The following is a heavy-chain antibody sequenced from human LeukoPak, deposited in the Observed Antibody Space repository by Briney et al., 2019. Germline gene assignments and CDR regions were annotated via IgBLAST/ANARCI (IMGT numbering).Heavy chain of an antibody. CDR3: ARDLDRYCSSTSCYGDY. CDR1: GYTFTSYG. CDR2: ISAYNGNT. D-gene: IGHD2-2*01. J-gene: IGHJ4*02. V-gene: IGHV1-18*04. Sequence: ASVKVSCKASGYTFTSYGISWVRQAPGQGLEWMGWISAYNGNTNYAQKLQGRVTMTTDTSTSTAYMELRSLRSDDTAVYYCARDLDRYCSSTSCYGDYWGQGTLVTVSS.